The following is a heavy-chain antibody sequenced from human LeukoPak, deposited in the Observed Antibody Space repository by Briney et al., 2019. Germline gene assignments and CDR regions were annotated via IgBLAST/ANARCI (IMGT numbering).Heavy chain of an antibody. V-gene: IGHV5-51*01. J-gene: IGHJ4*02. CDR1: GYTYTDYW. Sequence: LGESLKISCQGSGYTYTDYWIGWVRQMPGKGLEWMGIIYPGDSDTRYNPSFEGQVTISVDKSINTAYLQWRSLKASDTAMYYCARRGRKCSSLSCYYFDYWAQGTLITVSS. CDR3: ARRGRKCSSLSCYYFDY. CDR2: IYPGDSDT. D-gene: IGHD2-2*01.